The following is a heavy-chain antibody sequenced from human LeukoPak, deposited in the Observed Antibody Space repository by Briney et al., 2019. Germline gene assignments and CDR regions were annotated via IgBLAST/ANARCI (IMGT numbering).Heavy chain of an antibody. V-gene: IGHV3-23*01. D-gene: IGHD3-10*01. J-gene: IGHJ4*02. Sequence: GGSLRLSCAASGFTFSTFAMIWVRQPPGKGLEWVSSIFPSGGEIHYADSVRGRFTISRDNSKSTLSLQMNSLRAEDTVIYYCVASIINPSNYWGQGTLVTVSS. CDR3: VASIINPSNY. CDR2: IFPSGGEI. CDR1: GFTFSTFA.